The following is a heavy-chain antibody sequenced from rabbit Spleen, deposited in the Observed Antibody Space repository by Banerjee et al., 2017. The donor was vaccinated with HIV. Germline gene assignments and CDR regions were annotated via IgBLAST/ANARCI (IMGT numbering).Heavy chain of an antibody. CDR1: GFSFSSSDY. CDR3: EGNTGPSFSSYGRAL. Sequence: QSLEESGGGLVQPEGSLTLTCKASGFSFSSSDYICWVRQAPGKGLEWISCIAGSSSAFTYPATGAPGRLPTSKPSSTRLPLKMTSQTVAATTTYSCEGNTGPSFSSYGRALGGQVT. D-gene: IGHD5-1*01. V-gene: IGHV1S40*01. J-gene: IGHJ3*01. CDR2: IAGSSSAFT.